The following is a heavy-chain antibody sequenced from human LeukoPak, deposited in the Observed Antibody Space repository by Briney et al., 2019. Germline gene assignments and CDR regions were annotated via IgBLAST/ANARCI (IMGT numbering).Heavy chain of an antibody. D-gene: IGHD5-18*01. CDR2: IYYSGST. CDR1: GGSISSYY. V-gene: IGHV4-59*12. CDR3: ARDRGYSYGTETPPEYFQH. Sequence: SETLSLTCTVSGGSISSYYWSWIRQPPGKGLEWIGYIYYSGSTNYNPSLKSRVTISVDTSKNQFSLKLSSVTAADTAVYYCARDRGYSYGTETPPEYFQHWGQGTLVTVSS. J-gene: IGHJ1*01.